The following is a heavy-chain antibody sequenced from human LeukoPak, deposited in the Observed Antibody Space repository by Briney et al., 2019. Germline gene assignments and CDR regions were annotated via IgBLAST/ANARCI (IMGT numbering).Heavy chain of an antibody. D-gene: IGHD5-18*01. V-gene: IGHV4-61*01. J-gene: IGHJ4*02. CDR1: GGSVSSGSYY. CDR2: IYYSGNT. CDR3: ARGSRGYSYG. Sequence: SETLSLTCTVSGGSVSSGSYYWSWIRQPPGKGLEWIGYIYYSGNTNYNPSLKSRVTISVDTSKNQFSLKLSSVTAADTALYYCARGSRGYSYGWGQGTLVTVSS.